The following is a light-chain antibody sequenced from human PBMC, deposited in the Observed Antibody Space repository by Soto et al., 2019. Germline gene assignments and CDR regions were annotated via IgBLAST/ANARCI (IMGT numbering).Light chain of an antibody. CDR3: QHLNGYPRT. CDR2: SAS. CDR1: QAISNN. V-gene: IGKV1-9*01. J-gene: IGKJ1*01. Sequence: DIQLTQSPSFLSASVGDRVTITCRASQAISNNLAWYQQKPGKAPKLLICSASTLESGVPPRFSGSGSGTEFTLTISSLEPEDLATYYCQHLNGYPRTFDQGTKVEIK.